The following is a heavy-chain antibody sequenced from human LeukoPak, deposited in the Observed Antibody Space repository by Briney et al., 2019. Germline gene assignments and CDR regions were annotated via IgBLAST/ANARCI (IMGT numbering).Heavy chain of an antibody. CDR3: ARRMRGSYGGSPADAFDI. CDR2: IYPGDSDT. V-gene: IGHV5-51*01. Sequence: GESLKISCKGSGYSFTSYWIGWVRQMPGKGLEWMGIIYPGDSDTRYSPSFQGQVTISADKSISTAYLQWSSLKASDTAMYYCARRMRGSYGGSPADAFDIWGQGTMVTVSS. D-gene: IGHD4-23*01. CDR1: GYSFTSYW. J-gene: IGHJ3*02.